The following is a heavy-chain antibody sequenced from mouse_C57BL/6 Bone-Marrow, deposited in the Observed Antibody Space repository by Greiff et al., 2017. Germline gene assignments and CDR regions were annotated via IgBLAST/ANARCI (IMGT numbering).Heavy chain of an antibody. V-gene: IGHV1-69*01. Sequence: QVQLQQPGAELVMPGASVKLSCKASGYTFTSYWMHWVKQRPGQGLEWIGEIDPSDSYTNYNQKFKGKSTLTVDKSSSTAYMQLSSLTSEDSAVYYCARVELTWFAYCGQGTLVTVSA. CDR3: ARVELTWFAY. CDR2: IDPSDSYT. J-gene: IGHJ3*01. CDR1: GYTFTSYW.